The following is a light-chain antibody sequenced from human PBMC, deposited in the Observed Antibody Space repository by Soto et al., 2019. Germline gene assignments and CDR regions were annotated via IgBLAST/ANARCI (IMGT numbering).Light chain of an antibody. CDR1: STDVGGYNY. Sequence: QSALAQPSSVSGSPGQSITISCTGTSTDVGGYNYVSWYQHHPGEGPKLIIYEVSNRPSGVSDRFSGSKSGNKGSLIISNLEAEDDSDYYCRSYTSTDPTFVFATGTPVTVL. CDR3: RSYTSTDPTFV. J-gene: IGLJ1*01. V-gene: IGLV2-14*01. CDR2: EVS.